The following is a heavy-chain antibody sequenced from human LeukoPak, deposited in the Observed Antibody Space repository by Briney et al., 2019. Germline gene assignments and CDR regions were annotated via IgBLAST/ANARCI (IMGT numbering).Heavy chain of an antibody. CDR1: GFTFDDYA. CDR3: AKASRRSGWYLLGALELNYFDY. V-gene: IGHV3-9*01. J-gene: IGHJ4*02. Sequence: PGGSLRLSCAASGFTFDDYAMHWVRQAPGKGLEWVSGISWNSGSIGYADSVKGRFTISSDNAKNSLYLQMNSLRAEDTALYYCAKASRRSGWYLLGALELNYFDYWGQGTLVTVSS. CDR2: ISWNSGSI. D-gene: IGHD6-19*01.